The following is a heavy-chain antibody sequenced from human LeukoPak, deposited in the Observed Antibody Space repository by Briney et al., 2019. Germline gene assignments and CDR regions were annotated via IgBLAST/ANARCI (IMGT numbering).Heavy chain of an antibody. CDR2: ISSSSSYI. CDR1: RYTFSSYS. Sequence: GGSLRLCCAASRYTFSSYSMNWVRQAPGKGLEWVSSISSSSSYIYYADSVKGRFTISRDNAKNSLYLQMNSLRADDTAVYYCAELGITMIGGVWGKGTTVTISS. J-gene: IGHJ6*04. D-gene: IGHD3-10*02. CDR3: AELGITMIGGV. V-gene: IGHV3-21*01.